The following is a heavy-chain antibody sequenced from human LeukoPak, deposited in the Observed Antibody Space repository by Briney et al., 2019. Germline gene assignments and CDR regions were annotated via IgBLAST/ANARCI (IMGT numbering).Heavy chain of an antibody. CDR2: ISSSSSTI. J-gene: IGHJ3*02. Sequence: GGSLRLSCAASGFTFSSYSMNWVRQAPGKGLEWVSYISSSSSTIYYADSVKGRFTISRDSAKNSLYLQMNSLRAEDTAVYYCARDLTRSGYDWGAFDIWGQGTMVTVSS. CDR3: ARDLTRSGYDWGAFDI. CDR1: GFTFSSYS. V-gene: IGHV3-48*01. D-gene: IGHD5-12*01.